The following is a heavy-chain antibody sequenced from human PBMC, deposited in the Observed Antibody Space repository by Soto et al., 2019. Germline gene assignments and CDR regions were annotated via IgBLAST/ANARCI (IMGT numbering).Heavy chain of an antibody. CDR3: ARGRLGLAHGVAARIFDY. CDR1: GGSFSGYY. J-gene: IGHJ4*02. CDR2: INHSGST. D-gene: IGHD6-6*01. V-gene: IGHV4-34*01. Sequence: SETLSLTCAVYGGSFSGYYWSWIRQPPGKGLEWIGEINHSGSTNYNPSLKSRVTISVDTSKNQFSLKLSSVTAADTAVYYCARGRLGLAHGVAARIFDYWGQGTLVTVSS.